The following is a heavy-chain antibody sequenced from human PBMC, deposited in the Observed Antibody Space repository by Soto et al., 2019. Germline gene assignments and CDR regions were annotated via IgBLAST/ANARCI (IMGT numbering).Heavy chain of an antibody. J-gene: IGHJ4*02. V-gene: IGHV3-23*01. Sequence: EVQLLESGGGLVQPGGSLRLSCAASGFTFRNYAMNWVRQAPGKGLEWVSAISRGGDAIYYADFVRGRFTVSRDNTKNTLYLQMNSLRADDTAVYYCAKVGWRGEPQVVGLPGTDYWGQGTLVTVSS. CDR3: AKVGWRGEPQVVGLPGTDY. CDR2: ISRGGDAI. D-gene: IGHD6-13*01. CDR1: GFTFRNYA.